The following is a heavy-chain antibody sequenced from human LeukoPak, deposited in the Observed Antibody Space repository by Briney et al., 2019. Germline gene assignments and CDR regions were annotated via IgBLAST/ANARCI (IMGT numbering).Heavy chain of an antibody. CDR1: GGSFSGYY. CDR3: ARGGQWDWFDP. CDR2: INHSGST. V-gene: IGHV4-34*01. D-gene: IGHD1-26*01. Sequence: SETLSLTCAVYGGSFSGYYWTWIRQPPGKGLEWIGEINHSGSTNYNPSLKSRVTISVVTSKNQFSLKLSSVTAADTAVYYCARGGQWDWFDPWGQGTLVTVSS. J-gene: IGHJ5*02.